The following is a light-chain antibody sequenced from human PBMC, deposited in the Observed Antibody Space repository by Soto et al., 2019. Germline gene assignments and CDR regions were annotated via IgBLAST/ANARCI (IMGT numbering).Light chain of an antibody. J-gene: IGKJ5*01. V-gene: IGKV1-5*03. CDR3: QQYNSYPLT. CDR1: QSISNL. CDR2: KAS. Sequence: DIQMTQSPSTLSASVGDRVTITCRASQSISNLLAWYQQKPGRAPTLLIYKASTLESGVPSRFSGSESRTEFSLTISSLQPDDSATYYCQQYNSYPLTFGQGTRLEIK.